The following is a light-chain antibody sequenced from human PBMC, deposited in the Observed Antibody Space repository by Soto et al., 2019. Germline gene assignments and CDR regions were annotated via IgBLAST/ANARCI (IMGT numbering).Light chain of an antibody. CDR3: SSYTSSSTRG. V-gene: IGLV2-14*01. J-gene: IGLJ1*01. Sequence: ALTQPASVSGSPGQTITISCTGTSSDVGGYNYVSWYQQHPGKAPKLMIYEVSNRASGVSNRFSGSKSGNTASLTISGLQAEDEADYYCSSYTSSSTRGFGTGTK. CDR2: EVS. CDR1: SSDVGGYNY.